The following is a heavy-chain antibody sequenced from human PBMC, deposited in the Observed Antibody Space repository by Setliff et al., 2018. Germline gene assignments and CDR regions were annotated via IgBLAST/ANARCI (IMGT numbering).Heavy chain of an antibody. CDR1: EFTFNKYW. Sequence: PGGSLRLSCAASEFTFNKYWMTWVRQAPGKGLEWVANIDPDGIGKYYIDSVRGRFTISRDNAQKTLYLHMNNLRVEDTAVYYCATDDYNSPMDVWGHGTTVTVSS. V-gene: IGHV3-7*04. D-gene: IGHD3-16*01. CDR3: ATDDYNSPMDV. J-gene: IGHJ6*02. CDR2: IDPDGIGK.